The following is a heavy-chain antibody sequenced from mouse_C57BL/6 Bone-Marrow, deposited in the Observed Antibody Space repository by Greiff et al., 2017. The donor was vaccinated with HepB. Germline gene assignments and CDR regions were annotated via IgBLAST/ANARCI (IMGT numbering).Heavy chain of an antibody. J-gene: IGHJ3*01. V-gene: IGHV1-76*01. D-gene: IGHD1-1*01. CDR1: GYTFTDYY. Sequence: VQLQQSGAELVRPGASVKLSCKASGYTFTDYYINWVKQRPGQGLEWIARIYPGSGNTYYNEKFKGKATLTAEKSSSTAYMQLSSLTSEDSAVYFCASLGYGSSYLFAYWGQGTLVTVSA. CDR2: IYPGSGNT. CDR3: ASLGYGSSYLFAY.